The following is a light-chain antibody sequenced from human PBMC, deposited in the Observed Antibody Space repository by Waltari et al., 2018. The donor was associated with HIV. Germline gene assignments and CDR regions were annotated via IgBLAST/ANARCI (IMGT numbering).Light chain of an antibody. CDR3: QSYDISLSGWV. Sequence: QSVLTQPPSVSGAPGQRVNITCHGSSSNIGSGFDVACYQQFPGTAPKVLMYGNTYRPSAVPDLFSCSKSGSSASLLITGLQAEDDADYYCQSYDISLSGWVFGGGTKLTVL. J-gene: IGLJ3*02. V-gene: IGLV1-40*01. CDR2: GNT. CDR1: SSNIGSGFD.